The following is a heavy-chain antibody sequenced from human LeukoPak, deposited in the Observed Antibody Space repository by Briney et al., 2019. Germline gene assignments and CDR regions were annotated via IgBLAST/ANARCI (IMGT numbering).Heavy chain of an antibody. V-gene: IGHV3-72*01. J-gene: IGHJ6*02. CDR2: TKNRGNSHIT. CDR3: ARDTDTALDV. Sequence: GSLRLSCVASGFTFSDHYMDWVRQAPGQGLEWIACTKNRGNSHITQYAASVNGRFTASRDDSKTSLYLQMNSLKTEDTAVYYCARDTDTALDVWGQGTTVTVSS. CDR1: GFTFSDHY.